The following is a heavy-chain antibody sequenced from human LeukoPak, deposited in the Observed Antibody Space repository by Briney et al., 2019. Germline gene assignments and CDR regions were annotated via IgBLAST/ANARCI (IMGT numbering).Heavy chain of an antibody. CDR2: INHSVST. CDR3: ARGIPGRSIDY. D-gene: IGHD3-16*02. J-gene: IGHJ4*02. Sequence: SETLSLTCAVYGGSFIVYYWSWIRQPPGKGREWIGEINHSVSTNYNPSLQSRGTISVEKSKNQFSLKLSSVTAADTAVYYCARGIPGRSIDYWGQGTLVTVSS. CDR1: GGSFIVYY. V-gene: IGHV4-34*01.